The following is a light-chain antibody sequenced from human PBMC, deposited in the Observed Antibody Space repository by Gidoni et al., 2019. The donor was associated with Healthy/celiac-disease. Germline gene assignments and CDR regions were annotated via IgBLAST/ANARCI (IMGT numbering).Light chain of an antibody. V-gene: IGKV1-5*03. Sequence: DIKVTESPSTLSASVGDRVTITCRGSQSVSSCLAWYQQKPGKAPKLLIYKASSLESGVPSRFSGSGSGTEFTLTISSLQPDDFATYYCQQYNSYSRTFGQGTKVEIK. CDR3: QQYNSYSRT. J-gene: IGKJ1*01. CDR2: KAS. CDR1: QSVSSC.